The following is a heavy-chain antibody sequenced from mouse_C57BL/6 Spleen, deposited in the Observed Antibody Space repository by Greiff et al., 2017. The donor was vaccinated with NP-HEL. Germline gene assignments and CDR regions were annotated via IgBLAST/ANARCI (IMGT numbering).Heavy chain of an antibody. CDR3: ARDYY. CDR1: GYTFTSYW. Sequence: VQLQQPGAELVKPGASVKLSCKASGYTFTSYWMQWVKQRPGQGLEWIGEIDPSASYTNYNQKFKGKATLTVDTSSSTAYMQLSSLTSEDSAVYYCARDYYWGQGTTLTVSS. V-gene: IGHV1-50*01. J-gene: IGHJ2*01. CDR2: IDPSASYT.